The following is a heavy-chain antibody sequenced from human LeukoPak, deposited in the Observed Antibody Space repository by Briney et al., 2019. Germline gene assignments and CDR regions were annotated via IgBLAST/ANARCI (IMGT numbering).Heavy chain of an antibody. V-gene: IGHV4-39*07. D-gene: IGHD6-13*01. CDR3: ARVKQRQQLVLSAVFYYYMDV. CDR1: GGSISSGSFF. J-gene: IGHJ6*03. Sequence: SQTLSLTCTVSGGSISSGSFFWSWLRQPPGKGLEWIGSIYYCGGTYSNPSLKSRGTMSVDTSKNQFSLKLSSVTAADTAVYYCARVKQRQQLVLSAVFYYYMDVWGKGTTVTVSS. CDR2: IYYCGGT.